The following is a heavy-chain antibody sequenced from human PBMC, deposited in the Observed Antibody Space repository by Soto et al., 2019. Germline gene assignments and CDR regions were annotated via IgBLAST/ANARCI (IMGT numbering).Heavy chain of an antibody. Sequence: SVKVSCKASGGTFSSYAISWVRQAPGQGLEWMGGIIPIFGTANYAQKFQGRVTITADESTSTAYMELSSLRSEDTAVYDCAGATLRYFDWSSNLRHYYSYGMDVLGQRTTVAVCS. CDR1: GGTFSSYA. D-gene: IGHD3-9*01. CDR2: IIPIFGTA. V-gene: IGHV1-69*13. CDR3: AGATLRYFDWSSNLRHYYSYGMDV. J-gene: IGHJ6*02.